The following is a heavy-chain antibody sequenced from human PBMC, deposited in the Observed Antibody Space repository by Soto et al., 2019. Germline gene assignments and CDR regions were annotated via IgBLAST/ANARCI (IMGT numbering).Heavy chain of an antibody. J-gene: IGHJ6*02. CDR3: ARELLWFGELRYYYYYGMDV. D-gene: IGHD3-10*01. V-gene: IGHV3-21*01. Sequence: VQLVESGGGLVKPGGSLRLSCAASGFTFSSYSMNWVRQAPGKGLEWVSSISSSSSYIYYADSVKGRFTISRDNAKNSLYLQMNSLRAEDTAVYYCARELLWFGELRYYYYYGMDVWGQGTTVTVSS. CDR2: ISSSSSYI. CDR1: GFTFSSYS.